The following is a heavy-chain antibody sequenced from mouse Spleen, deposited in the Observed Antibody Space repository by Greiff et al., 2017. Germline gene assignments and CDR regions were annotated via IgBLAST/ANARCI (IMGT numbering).Heavy chain of an antibody. J-gene: IGHJ3*01. CDR3: ARRYYSTWFAY. CDR2: ISSGGGNT. CDR1: GFTFSSYT. Sequence: EVKLVESGGGLVKPGGSLKLSCAASGFTFSSYTMSWVRQTPAKRLEWVATISSGGGNTYYPDSVKGRFTISRDNARNTLYLQMSSLRSEDTAMYYCARRYYSTWFAYWGQGTLVTVSA. V-gene: IGHV5-9*04. D-gene: IGHD2-5*01.